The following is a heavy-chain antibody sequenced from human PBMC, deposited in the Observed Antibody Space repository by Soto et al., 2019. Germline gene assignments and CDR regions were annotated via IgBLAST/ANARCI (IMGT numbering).Heavy chain of an antibody. CDR1: GYSFTSYW. D-gene: IGHD1-26*01. CDR2: IDPSDSYT. J-gene: IGHJ4*02. V-gene: IGHV5-10-1*01. Sequence: GESLKISCKGSGYSFTSYWISWVRQMPGKGLEWMGRIDPSDSYTNYSPSFQGHVTISADKSISTAYLQWSSLKASDTAMYYCASYSGSYQRNFDYRGQGTLVTASS. CDR3: ASYSGSYQRNFDY.